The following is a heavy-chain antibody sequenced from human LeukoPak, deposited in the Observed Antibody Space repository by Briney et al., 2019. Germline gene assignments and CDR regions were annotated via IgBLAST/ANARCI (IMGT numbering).Heavy chain of an antibody. CDR3: ATEGKGTNY. V-gene: IGHV1-2*02. D-gene: IGHD3-10*01. J-gene: IGHJ4*02. CDR2: INPNSGDT. Sequence: ASVKVSCKASGYTFTGYKMHWVRQAPGQRLEWMGWINPNSGDTHYTQKFQGRVIMTRDTSISTAYMELSRLRSDDTAVFYCATEGKGTNYWGQGTLVTVSS. CDR1: GYTFTGYK.